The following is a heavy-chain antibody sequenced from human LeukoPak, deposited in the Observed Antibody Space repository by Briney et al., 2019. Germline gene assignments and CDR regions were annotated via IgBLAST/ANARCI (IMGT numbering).Heavy chain of an antibody. D-gene: IGHD1-1*01. CDR1: GGSFSYYH. CDR2: IVHTGSA. CDR3: ARGTDRLTSASYGL. V-gene: IGHV4-34*01. Sequence: KPSETLSLTCGVFGGSFSYYHWTWIRQPPGKALEWIGEIVHTGSATYNPSLTRRVTISADTSKQQFSLKMTSVIAADTAFYYCARGTDRLTSASYGLWGQGTLVTVS. J-gene: IGHJ4*02.